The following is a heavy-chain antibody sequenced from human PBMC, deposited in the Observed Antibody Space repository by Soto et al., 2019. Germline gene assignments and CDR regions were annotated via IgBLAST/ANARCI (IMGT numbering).Heavy chain of an antibody. V-gene: IGHV3-9*01. CDR3: IKDTPNGSIDD. CDR1: GFRFEQYG. J-gene: IGHJ4*02. D-gene: IGHD3-10*01. CDR2: VSPTGDTV. Sequence: VQVVASGGGLVQPGRSLRLSCAVSGFRFEQYGMHWVRQGPGKGLECVSNVSPTGDTVAYADSVEGRFTVSRDNAKNSLYLQMNSLKVDDTAFYYCIKDTPNGSIDDWGQGTLVTVSS.